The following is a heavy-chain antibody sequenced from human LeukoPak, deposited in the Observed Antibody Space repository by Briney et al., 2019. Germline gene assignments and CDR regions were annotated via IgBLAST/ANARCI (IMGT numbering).Heavy chain of an antibody. V-gene: IGHV4-61*01. CDR1: GGSVSSGSYY. D-gene: IGHD5-18*01. CDR3: ASSVDTAMPRVDY. J-gene: IGHJ4*02. Sequence: SETLSLTCNVSGGSVSSGSYYWSWIRQPPGKGLEWIGYIYYSGSTNYNPSLKSRVTISVDTSKNQFSLKLSSVTAADTAVYYCASSVDTAMPRVDYWGQGTLVTVSS. CDR2: IYYSGST.